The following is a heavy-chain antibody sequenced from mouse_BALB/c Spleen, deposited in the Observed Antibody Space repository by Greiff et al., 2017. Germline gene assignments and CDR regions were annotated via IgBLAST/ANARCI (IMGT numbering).Heavy chain of an antibody. CDR2: ISNGGGST. CDR3: ARRYDYDGGMDY. V-gene: IGHV5-12-2*01. J-gene: IGHJ4*01. Sequence: EVQLVESGGGLVQPGGSLKLSCAASGFTFSSYTMSWVRQTPEKRLEWVAYISNGGGSTYYPDTVKGRFTISRDNAKNTLYLQMSSLKSEDTAMYYCARRYDYDGGMDYWGQGTTVTVSS. D-gene: IGHD2-4*01. CDR1: GFTFSSYT.